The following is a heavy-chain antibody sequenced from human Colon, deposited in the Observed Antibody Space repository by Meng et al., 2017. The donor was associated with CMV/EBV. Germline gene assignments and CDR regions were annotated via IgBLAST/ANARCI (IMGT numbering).Heavy chain of an antibody. CDR2: INPNSGGT. CDR1: GYTFTGYY. CDR3: AREVWDDCSSTSCYILGDY. J-gene: IGHJ4*02. D-gene: IGHD2-2*02. V-gene: IGHV1-2*02. Sequence: ASVKVSCKASGYTFTGYYMHWVRQAPGQGLEWMGWINPNSGGTNYAQKFQGRVTMTRDTSISTAYMELSRLRSDDTAVYYCAREVWDDCSSTSCYILGDYWGQGTLVTVSS.